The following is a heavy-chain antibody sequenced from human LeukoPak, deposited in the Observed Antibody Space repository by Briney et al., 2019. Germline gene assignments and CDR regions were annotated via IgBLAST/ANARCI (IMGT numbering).Heavy chain of an antibody. CDR1: GFTFSSYA. V-gene: IGHV3-23*01. Sequence: GGSLRLSCAASGFTFSSYAMSWVRQAPGKGLEWVSGISGSGDNTYYADSVKGRFTISRDNAKNSLYLQMNSLRAEDTAVYYCARDSSPYYYDSSLFDYWGQGTLVPVSS. CDR3: ARDSSPYYYDSSLFDY. CDR2: ISGSGDNT. J-gene: IGHJ4*02. D-gene: IGHD3-22*01.